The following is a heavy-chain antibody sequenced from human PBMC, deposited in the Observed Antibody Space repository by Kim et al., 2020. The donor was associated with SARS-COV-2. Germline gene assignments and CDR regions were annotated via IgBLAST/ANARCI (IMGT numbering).Heavy chain of an antibody. V-gene: IGHV4-59*01. J-gene: IGHJ6*02. Sequence: SETLSLTCTVSGGSTSSYYWSWIRQPPGKGLEWFGYVFYRGGTDYNPSLKSRVIISVDTSKNQFSLNLTSLTAADTAVYSCARGDGCNLRVYGMDVWGQGTTVIVYS. CDR1: GGSTSSYY. CDR3: ARGDGCNLRVYGMDV. D-gene: IGHD6-19*01. CDR2: VFYRGGT.